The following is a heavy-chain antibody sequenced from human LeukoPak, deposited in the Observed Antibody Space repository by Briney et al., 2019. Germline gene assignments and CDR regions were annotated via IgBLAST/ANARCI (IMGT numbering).Heavy chain of an antibody. CDR1: GFTFNTAW. Sequence: PGGSLRLSCAASGFTFNTAWMSWVRQAPGKGLDWVGRIKAKTDGGTIDYGAPVKGRFTISRDDSKSTFYLQMDSLTTEDTAVYYCITRFGGVILPWGQGTLVTVSS. D-gene: IGHD3-16*01. J-gene: IGHJ5*02. V-gene: IGHV3-15*01. CDR2: IKAKTDGGTI. CDR3: ITRFGGVILP.